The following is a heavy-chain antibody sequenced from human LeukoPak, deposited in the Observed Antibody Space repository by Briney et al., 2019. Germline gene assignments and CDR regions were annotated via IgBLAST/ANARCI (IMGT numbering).Heavy chain of an antibody. Sequence: PSETLSLTCPVSGGFISRPISYCGWILQPPGTGLEWIATVLHSGATFYSPSPEGRLTISIDTSTNQFSLKMTSMTAADTAVYYCARRIVGVIDAFDYWGQGALVTVSS. CDR2: VLHSGAT. CDR1: GGFISRPISY. D-gene: IGHD1-26*01. V-gene: IGHV4-39*01. J-gene: IGHJ4*02. CDR3: ARRIVGVIDAFDY.